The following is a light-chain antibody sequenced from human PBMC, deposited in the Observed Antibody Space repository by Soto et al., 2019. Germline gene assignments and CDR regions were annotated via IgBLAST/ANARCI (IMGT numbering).Light chain of an antibody. CDR2: AAS. V-gene: IGKV1-39*01. Sequence: DIQMTQSPSTLSASVGDRVTITCRASQSISSWLAWYQQKLGRAPRLLIYAASSLQSGVPSRFSGSGSGTDFTLTISSLQPEDFATYYCQQSYSTLWTFGQGTKVDI. CDR1: QSISSW. J-gene: IGKJ1*01. CDR3: QQSYSTLWT.